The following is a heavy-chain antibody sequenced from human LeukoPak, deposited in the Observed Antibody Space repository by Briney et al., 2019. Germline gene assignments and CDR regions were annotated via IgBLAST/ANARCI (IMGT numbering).Heavy chain of an antibody. CDR3: ASELAHYMDV. J-gene: IGHJ6*03. CDR1: GFTVSSNY. D-gene: IGHD5-12*01. CDR2: IYSGGST. Sequence: PGGSLRLSCAASGFTVSSNYMSWVRQAPGKGLEWVSVIYSGGSTYYADSVKGRFNISRDNSKNTLYLQMNSLRAEDTAVYYCASELAHYMDVWGKGTTVTVSS. V-gene: IGHV3-66*02.